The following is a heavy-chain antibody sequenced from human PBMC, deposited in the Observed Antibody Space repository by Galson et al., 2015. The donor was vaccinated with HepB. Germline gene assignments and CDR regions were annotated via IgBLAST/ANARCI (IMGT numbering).Heavy chain of an antibody. J-gene: IGHJ6*02. Sequence: TLSLTCTVSGGSISSGSYYWSWIRQPAGKGLEWIGRIYTSGSTNYNPSLKSRVTISVDTSKNQFSLKLSSVTAADTAVCYCARGQTRYCSSTSCLRTKSGVYYYYGMDVWGQGTTVTVSS. D-gene: IGHD2-2*01. CDR2: IYTSGST. V-gene: IGHV4-61*02. CDR1: GGSISSGSYY. CDR3: ARGQTRYCSSTSCLRTKSGVYYYYGMDV.